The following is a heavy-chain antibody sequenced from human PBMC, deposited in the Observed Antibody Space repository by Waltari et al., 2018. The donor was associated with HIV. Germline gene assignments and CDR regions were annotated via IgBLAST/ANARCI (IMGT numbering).Heavy chain of an antibody. CDR2: IYYSGST. J-gene: IGHJ5*02. D-gene: IGHD3-3*01. V-gene: IGHV4-39*01. CDR3: ATHGRPYYDFWSGYATTHQLNWFDP. Sequence: QLQLQESGPGLVKPSETLSLTCTVSGGSISSSSYYWGWIRQPPGKGLEWIGGIYYSGSTYYNPSLKSRVTISVDTSKNQFSLKLSSVTAADTAVYYCATHGRPYYDFWSGYATTHQLNWFDPWGQGTLVTVSS. CDR1: GGSISSSSYY.